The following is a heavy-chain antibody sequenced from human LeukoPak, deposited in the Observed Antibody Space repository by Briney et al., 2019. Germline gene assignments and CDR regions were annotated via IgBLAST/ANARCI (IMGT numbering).Heavy chain of an antibody. CDR3: ARFPERYYFDY. V-gene: IGHV3-7*01. CDR2: IKLDGSEK. Sequence: GGSLRLSCAASGFTFSSYWMSWVRQAPGKGLEWVANIKLDGSEKYYVDSVKGRFTISRDNAKNSLYLQMNNLRAEDTAVYYCARFPERYYFDYWGQGILVTVSS. D-gene: IGHD3-9*01. CDR1: GFTFSSYW. J-gene: IGHJ4*02.